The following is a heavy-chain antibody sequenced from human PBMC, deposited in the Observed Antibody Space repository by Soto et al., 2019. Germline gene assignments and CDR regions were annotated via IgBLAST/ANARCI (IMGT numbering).Heavy chain of an antibody. CDR2: IYPGDSDT. V-gene: IGHV5-51*01. J-gene: IGHJ3*02. Sequence: GESLKISCKGSGYSFTSYWIGWVRQMPGKGLEWMGIIYPGDSDTRHSPSFQGQVTISADKSISTAYLQWSSLKASDTAMYYCASLYCSGGSCYLDDAFDIWGQGTMVTVSS. CDR1: GYSFTSYW. CDR3: ASLYCSGGSCYLDDAFDI. D-gene: IGHD2-15*01.